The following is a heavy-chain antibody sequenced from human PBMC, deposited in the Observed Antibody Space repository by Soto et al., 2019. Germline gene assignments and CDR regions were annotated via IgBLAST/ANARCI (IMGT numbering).Heavy chain of an antibody. D-gene: IGHD2-21*02. J-gene: IGHJ4*02. CDR3: AKDNRAYCGGDCYSPDY. Sequence: GGSLRLSCAASGFTFSSYGMHWVRQAPGKGLEWVAVISYDGSNKYYADSVKGRFTISRDNSKNTLYLQMNSLRAEDTAVYYCAKDNRAYCGGDCYSPDYWGQGTLVTVSS. CDR1: GFTFSSYG. CDR2: ISYDGSNK. V-gene: IGHV3-30*18.